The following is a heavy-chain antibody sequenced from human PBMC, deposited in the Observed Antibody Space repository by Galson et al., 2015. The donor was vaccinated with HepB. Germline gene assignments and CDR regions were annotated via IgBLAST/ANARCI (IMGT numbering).Heavy chain of an antibody. V-gene: IGHV3-7*01. CDR1: GFNFSRFW. CDR2: INQDESET. Sequence: SLRLSCAVSGFNFSRFWMSWVRQAPGKGLEWVANINQDESETYFEDSMRGRFTISRDNSKNSLGLHMNSPRVEDTAVYYCARAEVFLRRGYPYYYGLDVWGHGTTVTVSS. J-gene: IGHJ6*02. D-gene: IGHD2/OR15-2a*01. CDR3: ARAEVFLRRGYPYYYGLDV.